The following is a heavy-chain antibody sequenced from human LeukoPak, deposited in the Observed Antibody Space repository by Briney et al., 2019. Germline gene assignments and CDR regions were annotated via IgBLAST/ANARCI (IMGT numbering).Heavy chain of an antibody. J-gene: IGHJ4*02. CDR2: ISGSGGST. CDR3: AKLSTTGMPYFDY. CDR1: GFTFNNYA. V-gene: IGHV3-23*01. D-gene: IGHD1-1*01. Sequence: GGSLRLSCAASGFTFNNYAMNWVRQAPGKGLEWVSSISGSGGSTYYADSVKGRFTISRDNSKNTLYLQMNSLRAEDTAVYYCAKLSTTGMPYFDYWGQGTLVTVSS.